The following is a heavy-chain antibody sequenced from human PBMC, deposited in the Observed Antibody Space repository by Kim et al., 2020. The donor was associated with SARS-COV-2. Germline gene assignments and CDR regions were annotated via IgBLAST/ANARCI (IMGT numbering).Heavy chain of an antibody. J-gene: IGHJ4*02. V-gene: IGHV3-49*04. CDR3: SRDLQLCY. D-gene: IGHD6-13*01. CDR2: IRDKAYGAAT. CDR1: GIIFGDYA. Sequence: GGSLRLSCTVSGIIFGDYAITWVRQAPGKGLEWVGFIRDKAYGAATQYAASVKGRFTISRDDSKSIAYLQMNSLKTEDTAVYYCSRDLQLCYWGQGTLVTVSS.